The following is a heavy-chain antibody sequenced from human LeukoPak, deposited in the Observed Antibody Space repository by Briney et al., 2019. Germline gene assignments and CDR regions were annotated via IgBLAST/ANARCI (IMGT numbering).Heavy chain of an antibody. CDR1: GGSISSSSYY. V-gene: IGHV4-39*07. J-gene: IGHJ3*02. Sequence: PSETLSLTCTVSGGSISSSSYYWGWIRQPPGKGPEWIGSIYYSGSTYYNPSLKSRVTISVDTSKNQFSLKLSSVTAADTAVYYCAREGAAIHDAFDIWGQGTMVTVSS. D-gene: IGHD2-2*01. CDR2: IYYSGST. CDR3: AREGAAIHDAFDI.